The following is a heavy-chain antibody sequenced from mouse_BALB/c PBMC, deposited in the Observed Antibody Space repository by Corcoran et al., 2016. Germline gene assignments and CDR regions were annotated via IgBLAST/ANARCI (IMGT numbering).Heavy chain of an antibody. V-gene: IGHV1-18*01. CDR2: INPRSGGT. CDR3: ARWGITTFDY. J-gene: IGHJ2*01. D-gene: IGHD1-1*01. CDR1: GYTFTDYN. Sequence: EDLLQKSGPERVKPGASVKIPCKASGYTFTDYNMDWVRQSHGKSLEWIGDINPRSGGTIYNQTFKGKATLTVDKSSSTAYMELRSLTSEDTAVYYCARWGITTFDYWGQGTTVTVSS.